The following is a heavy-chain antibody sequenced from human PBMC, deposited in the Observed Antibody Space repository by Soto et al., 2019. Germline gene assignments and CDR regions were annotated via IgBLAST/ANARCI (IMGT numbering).Heavy chain of an antibody. Sequence: QVHLQESGPGLVKPSKTLSLTCTVSGGSINNHYWSWIRQPPGKGLEWIGYIYYTGSTNYNPSRKSRVTMSVDTSKNQFSLNLTSLTAADTAIYYCARANWYSEYWGQGTLITVSS. CDR2: IYYTGST. CDR3: ARANWYSEY. CDR1: GGSINNHY. V-gene: IGHV4-59*11. D-gene: IGHD7-27*01. J-gene: IGHJ4*02.